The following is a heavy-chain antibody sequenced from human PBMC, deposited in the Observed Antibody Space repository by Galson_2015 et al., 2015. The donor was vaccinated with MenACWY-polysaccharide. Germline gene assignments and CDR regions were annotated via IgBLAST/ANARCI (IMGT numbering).Heavy chain of an antibody. V-gene: IGHV3-11*01. Sequence: LSLTCAVSGYSISSGYYWGCIRQAPGKGLEWLSYISKSGDSIYYGDSVKGRFAISRDNAKNSLYLQLNSLEVEDTAIYYCARGHYGLDVWGQGTTVTVSS. CDR3: ARGHYGLDV. CDR1: GYSISSGYY. CDR2: ISKSGDSI. J-gene: IGHJ6*02.